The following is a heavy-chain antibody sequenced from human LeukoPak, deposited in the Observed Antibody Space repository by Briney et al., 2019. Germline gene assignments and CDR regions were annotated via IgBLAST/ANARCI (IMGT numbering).Heavy chain of an antibody. CDR3: ARDRYSSWSSYYMDV. Sequence: PSQTLSLTCTVSGGSISSGAYYWSWIRQHPGKGLEWLGYIYYSGSTYYNPSLKSRVTISVDTSKNQFSLKLSSVTAADTAVYYCARDRYSSWSSYYMDVWGKGTTVTVSS. CDR2: IYYSGST. D-gene: IGHD6-6*01. V-gene: IGHV4-31*03. J-gene: IGHJ6*03. CDR1: GGSISSGAYY.